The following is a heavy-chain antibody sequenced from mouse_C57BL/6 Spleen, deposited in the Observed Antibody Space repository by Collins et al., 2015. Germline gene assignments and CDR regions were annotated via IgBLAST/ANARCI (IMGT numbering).Heavy chain of an antibody. J-gene: IGHJ3*01. CDR2: IYPSDSET. V-gene: IGHV1-61*01. CDR1: GYTFTSYW. CDR3: ARGEYYYGSSPFAY. Sequence: QVQLQQPGAELVRPGSSVKLSCKASGYTFTSYWMDWVRQRPGQGLEWIGNIYPSDSETHYNQKFKDKATLTVDKSSSTAYMQLSSLTSEDSAVYYCARGEYYYGSSPFAYWGQGTLVTVSA. D-gene: IGHD1-1*01.